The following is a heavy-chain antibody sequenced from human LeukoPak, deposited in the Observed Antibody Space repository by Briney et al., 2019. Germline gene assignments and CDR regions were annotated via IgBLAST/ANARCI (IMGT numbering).Heavy chain of an antibody. V-gene: IGHV3-23*01. CDR1: GFTFSSYA. J-gene: IGHJ4*02. Sequence: GGSLRLSCTASGFTFSSYAMSWVRQAPGKGLEWVSAISGSGGSTYYADSVKGRFTISRDNSKNTLYLQMNSLRAEDTAVYYCARATSAYYYDSSGYCPDYWGQGTLVTVSS. D-gene: IGHD3-22*01. CDR2: ISGSGGST. CDR3: ARATSAYYYDSSGYCPDY.